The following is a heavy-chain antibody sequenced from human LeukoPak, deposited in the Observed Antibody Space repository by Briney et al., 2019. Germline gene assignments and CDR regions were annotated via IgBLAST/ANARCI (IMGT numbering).Heavy chain of an antibody. J-gene: IGHJ4*02. CDR2: ISSSGSYI. D-gene: IGHD6-19*01. CDR3: ARDPVAGTGGDFFDY. Sequence: GGSLRLSCAASGFTFSSYSMNWVRQAPGKGLEWVSSISSSGSYIYYADSVKGRFTISSDNAKNSLYLQMNSLRAEDTAVYYCARDPVAGTGGDFFDYWGQGTLVTVSS. CDR1: GFTFSSYS. V-gene: IGHV3-21*01.